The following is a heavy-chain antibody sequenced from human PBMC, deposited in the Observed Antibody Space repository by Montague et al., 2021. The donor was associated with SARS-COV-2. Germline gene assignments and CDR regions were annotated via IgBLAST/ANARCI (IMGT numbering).Heavy chain of an antibody. V-gene: IGHV3-48*04. J-gene: IGHJ3*01. Sequence: SLRLSCAASGFTFSSYSVNWGRQAPGKGLEWISYISSSTNIIYYADSVKGRFTISRDNARNSLYLQMNSLRVDDTAVYYCAKDLVLRAARPDALDVWGQGTVVTVSS. D-gene: IGHD6-6*01. CDR3: AKDLVLRAARPDALDV. CDR2: ISSSTNII. CDR1: GFTFSSYS.